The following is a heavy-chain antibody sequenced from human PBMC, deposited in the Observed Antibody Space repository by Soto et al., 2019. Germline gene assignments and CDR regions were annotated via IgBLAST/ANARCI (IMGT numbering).Heavy chain of an antibody. J-gene: IGHJ6*02. CDR3: ASTLTTVTGYYYYYGMDV. CDR1: GFTFSSYA. Sequence: PGGSLRLSCAASGFTFSSYAMHWVRQAPGKGLEWVAVISYDGSNKYYADSVKGRFTISRDNSKNTLYLQMNSLRAEDTAVYYCASTLTTVTGYYYYYGMDVWGQGTTVTVSS. CDR2: ISYDGSNK. D-gene: IGHD4-17*01. V-gene: IGHV3-30*04.